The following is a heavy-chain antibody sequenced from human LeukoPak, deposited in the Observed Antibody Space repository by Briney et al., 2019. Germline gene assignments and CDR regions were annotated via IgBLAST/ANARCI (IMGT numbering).Heavy chain of an antibody. CDR3: AQMIVHYSAFDI. D-gene: IGHD3-22*01. CDR1: GYTFTSYD. CDR2: MNPNSGNT. V-gene: IGHV1-8*01. J-gene: IGHJ3*02. Sequence: ASVKVSCKASGYTFTSYDINWVRQATGQRLEWMGWMNPNSGNTGYAQKFHGRVTMTRNTSISTAYMELSSLRSEDTAVYYCAQMIVHYSAFDIWGQGTMVTVSS.